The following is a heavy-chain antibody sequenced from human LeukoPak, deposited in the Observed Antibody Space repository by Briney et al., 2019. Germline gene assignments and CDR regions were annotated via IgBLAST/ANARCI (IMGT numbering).Heavy chain of an antibody. J-gene: IGHJ4*02. Sequence: GGSLRLSCAASGFTVSFYSMHWVRQAPGKGLELVSYISSGSTNIYYAESVKGRFTVSRDNAKNSLYLQINSLRDDDTAVYYCARSRYSGSYWVYWGQGTLVTVSS. V-gene: IGHV3-48*02. CDR2: ISSGSTNI. CDR3: ARSRYSGSYWVY. CDR1: GFTVSFYS. D-gene: IGHD1-26*01.